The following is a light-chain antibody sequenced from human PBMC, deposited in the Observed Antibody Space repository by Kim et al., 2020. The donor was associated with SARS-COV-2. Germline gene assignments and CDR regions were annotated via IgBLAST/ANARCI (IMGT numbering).Light chain of an antibody. J-gene: IGLJ3*02. CDR2: EDN. CDR3: QSYDGDNPWV. CDR1: SGSIASNY. V-gene: IGLV6-57*03. Sequence: KTVTSACARSSGSIASNYVKWYQQRPDSAPTTLISEDNRRPSGIPDRFSGSIDSSSNSASLTISGLKTEEEADYYCQSYDGDNPWVFGGGTKVTVL.